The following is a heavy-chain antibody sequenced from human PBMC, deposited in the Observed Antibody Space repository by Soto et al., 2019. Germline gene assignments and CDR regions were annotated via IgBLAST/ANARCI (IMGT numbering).Heavy chain of an antibody. V-gene: IGHV4-59*08. Sequence: SETLSLTCTVSGASISGYHWGWIRQPPGKGLEWIGYMSYSGSTNYSPSLKSRVTMSVDTSKNQFSLKLNSVTAADTAMYYCARAFSLDRYTYYFHYWGQGPLVTVS. CDR2: MSYSGST. J-gene: IGHJ4*02. D-gene: IGHD1-1*01. CDR1: GASISGYH. CDR3: ARAFSLDRYTYYFHY.